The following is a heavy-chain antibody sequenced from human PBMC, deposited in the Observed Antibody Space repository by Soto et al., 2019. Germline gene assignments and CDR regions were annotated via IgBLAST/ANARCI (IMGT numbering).Heavy chain of an antibody. CDR3: AKDDYGAYAF. V-gene: IGHV1-2*02. J-gene: IGHJ6*03. D-gene: IGHD4-17*01. CDR1: GYTFTAYY. CDR2: VGPRSGAT. Sequence: ASVKVSCKPFGYTFTAYYIHWVRQAPGQGLECVGWVGPRSGATNYAQRFQGRVVMTRDMSVHTVYMELSGLTSDDTAIYYCAKDDYGAYAFWGK.